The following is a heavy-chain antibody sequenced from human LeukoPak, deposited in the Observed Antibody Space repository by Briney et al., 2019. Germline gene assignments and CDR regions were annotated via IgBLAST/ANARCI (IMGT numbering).Heavy chain of an antibody. J-gene: IGHJ1*01. D-gene: IGHD6-13*01. V-gene: IGHV1-69*06. CDR3: ATDLRGIAAAGITEYFQH. CDR2: IIPIFGTA. CDR1: GGTFSSYA. Sequence: GASVKVSCKASGGTFSSYAISWVRQAPGQGLEWMGGIIPIFGTANYAQKFQGRVTMTEDTSTDTAYMELSSLRSEDTAVYYCATDLRGIAAAGITEYFQHWGQGTLVTVSS.